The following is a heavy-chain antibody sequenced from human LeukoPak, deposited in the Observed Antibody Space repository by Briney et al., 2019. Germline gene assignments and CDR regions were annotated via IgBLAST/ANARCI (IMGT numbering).Heavy chain of an antibody. CDR1: GGSISSSSYY. Sequence: PSETLSLTCTVSGGSISSSSYYWGWIRQPPGKGLEGIGSIYYSGSTYYNPSRKSRVTISVATSKNQFSLRLSSVAVEDTAVYYCARSSYDFWRGYRNWFDPWGKGTLVTVSS. J-gene: IGHJ5*02. V-gene: IGHV4-39*07. CDR3: ARSSYDFWRGYRNWFDP. D-gene: IGHD3-3*01. CDR2: IYYSGST.